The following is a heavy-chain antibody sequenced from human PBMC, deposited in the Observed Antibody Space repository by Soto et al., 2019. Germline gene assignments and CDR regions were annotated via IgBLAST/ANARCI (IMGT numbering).Heavy chain of an antibody. CDR2: IYYSGST. CDR3: PVLTRPIIAV. CDR1: GGTIHSTSYY. J-gene: IGHJ4*02. V-gene: IGHV4-39*03. D-gene: IGHD1-1*01. Sequence: QLQLQESGPGLVKPSETLSLTCTVSGGTIHSTSYYWGWIRQPPGKGLEWIGSIYYSGSTYYNPSLKPLAPISVDTSKSQFPLQLSSATAADTSLYHCPVLTRPIIAVWGQGTLVTVCS.